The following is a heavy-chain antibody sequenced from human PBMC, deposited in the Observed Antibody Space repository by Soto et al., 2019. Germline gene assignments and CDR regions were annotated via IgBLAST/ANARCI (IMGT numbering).Heavy chain of an antibody. CDR1: GGSISSYY. Sequence: SETLPLTCTVSGGSISSYYWSWIRQPTGKGLEWIGYIYYSGSTNYNPSLKSRVTISVDTSKNQFSLKLSSVTAADTAVYYCARHAYYDILTGRNWFDPWGQGTLVTVPQ. V-gene: IGHV4-59*08. J-gene: IGHJ5*02. CDR3: ARHAYYDILTGRNWFDP. D-gene: IGHD3-9*01. CDR2: IYYSGST.